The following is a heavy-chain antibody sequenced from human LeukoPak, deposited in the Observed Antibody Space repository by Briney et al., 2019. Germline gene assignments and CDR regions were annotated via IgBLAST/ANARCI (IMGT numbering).Heavy chain of an antibody. CDR3: ARGGLVVVPAATPYYFDY. J-gene: IGHJ4*02. CDR1: GGSISSGDYY. CDR2: IYYSGST. V-gene: IGHV4-30-4*01. D-gene: IGHD2-2*01. Sequence: SQTLSLTCTVSGGSISSGDYYWSWIRQPPGKGLEWIGYIYYSGSTYYNPSLKSRVTISVDTSKNQFSLKLSSVTAADTAVYYCARGGLVVVPAATPYYFDYWGQGTLVTVSS.